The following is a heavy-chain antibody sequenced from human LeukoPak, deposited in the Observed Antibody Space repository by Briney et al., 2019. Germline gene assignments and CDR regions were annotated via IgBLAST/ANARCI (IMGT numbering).Heavy chain of an antibody. CDR1: GGSISSSSYY. J-gene: IGHJ4*02. CDR3: ADDSSGYHDY. CDR2: IYYSGST. D-gene: IGHD3-22*01. Sequence: SETLSLTCTVSGGSISSSSYYWGWIRQPPGKGLEWIGSIYYSGSTYYNPSLKSRVTISVDTSKNRSSLKLSSVTAADTAVYYCADDSSGYHDYWGQGTLVTVSS. V-gene: IGHV4-39*01.